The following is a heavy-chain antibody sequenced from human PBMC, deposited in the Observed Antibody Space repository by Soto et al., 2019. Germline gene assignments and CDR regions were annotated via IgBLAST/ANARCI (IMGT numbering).Heavy chain of an antibody. CDR2: IYYSGST. D-gene: IGHD2-15*01. Sequence: QVQLQESGPGLVKPSQTLSLTCTVSGGSISSGGYYWSWIRQHPGNGLEWIGYIYYSGSTYYNPSLKSRVTISVDTAKNHFSRKLSSVTAADTAVYYCARVDCSGGSCYSDYYYGMDVWGQGTTVTVSS. CDR1: GGSISSGGYY. CDR3: ARVDCSGGSCYSDYYYGMDV. V-gene: IGHV4-31*03. J-gene: IGHJ6*02.